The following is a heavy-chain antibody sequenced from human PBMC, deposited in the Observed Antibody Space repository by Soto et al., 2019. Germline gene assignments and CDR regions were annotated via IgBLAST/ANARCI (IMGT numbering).Heavy chain of an antibody. CDR2: ISYDGSNK. Sequence: GGSLRLSCAASGFTFSSYGMHWVRQAPGKGLEWVAVISYDGSNKYYADSVKGRFTISRDNSKNTLYLQMNSLRAEDTAVYYCAKDCESWDYGDCRAWGQGTLVTVSS. J-gene: IGHJ5*02. CDR3: AKDCESWDYGDCRA. V-gene: IGHV3-30*18. CDR1: GFTFSSYG. D-gene: IGHD4-17*01.